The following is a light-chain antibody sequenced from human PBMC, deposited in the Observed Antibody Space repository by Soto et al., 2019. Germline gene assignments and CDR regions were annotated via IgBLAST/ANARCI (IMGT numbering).Light chain of an antibody. CDR2: VNSDGSH. CDR1: SGHSRYA. CDR3: CSYAGSYTSV. Sequence: QLVLTQSPSASASLGASVKLTCTLSSGHSRYAIAWHQQQPEKGPRYLMKVNSDGSHSKGDGIPDRFSGSSSGAERYLTISSLQSEDEADYYCCSYAGSYTSVFGGGTKLTVL. J-gene: IGLJ3*02. V-gene: IGLV4-69*01.